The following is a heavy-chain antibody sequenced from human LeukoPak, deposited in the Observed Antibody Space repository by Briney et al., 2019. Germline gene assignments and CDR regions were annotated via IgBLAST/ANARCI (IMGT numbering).Heavy chain of an antibody. CDR1: GGSITSYY. J-gene: IGHJ4*02. CDR2: IYYSGST. V-gene: IGHV4-59*08. D-gene: IGHD4-17*01. CDR3: ASLTTVTQGYFDS. Sequence: PSETLSLTCTVSGGSITSYYWSWIRQPPGKGLEWIGYIYYSGSTNYNPSLKSRLTISVDAFKNQFSLKLSSVTATDTAVYYCASLTTVTQGYFDSWGQGTLATVSS.